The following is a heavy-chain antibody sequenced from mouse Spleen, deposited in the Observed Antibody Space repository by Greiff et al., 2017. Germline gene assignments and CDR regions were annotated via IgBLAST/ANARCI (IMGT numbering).Heavy chain of an antibody. J-gene: IGHJ2*01. CDR3: ARLTTVVAPFDY. Sequence: EVQGVESGGGLVKPGGSLKLSCAASGFTFSSYAMSWVRQTPEKRLEWVATISSGGSYTYYPDSVKGRFTISRDNAKNTLYLQMSSLRSEDTAMYYCARLTTVVAPFDYWGQGTTLTVSS. CDR2: ISSGGSYT. V-gene: IGHV5-9-3*01. CDR1: GFTFSSYA. D-gene: IGHD1-1*01.